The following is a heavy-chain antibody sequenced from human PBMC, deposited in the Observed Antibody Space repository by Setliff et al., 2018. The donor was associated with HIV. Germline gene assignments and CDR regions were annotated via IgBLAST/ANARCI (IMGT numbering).Heavy chain of an antibody. CDR1: GLPFYNYW. D-gene: IGHD3-10*01. J-gene: IGHJ3*01. CDR3: AKDRSGFTLFRGRIMNPASDGFDV. V-gene: IGHV3-7*01. CDR2: IKQDGSDM. Sequence: GGSLRLSCVASGLPFYNYWMTWLRRAPGRGLEWVANIKQDGSDMHYIESVKGRFTIFRDNAKNSVFLQMNSLRAEDTGVYYCAKDRSGFTLFRGRIMNPASDGFDVWGQGAMVTVSS.